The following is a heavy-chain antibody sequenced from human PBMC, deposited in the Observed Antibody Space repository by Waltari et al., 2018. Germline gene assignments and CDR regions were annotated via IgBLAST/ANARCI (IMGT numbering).Heavy chain of an antibody. J-gene: IGHJ4*02. CDR2: VHRNGRT. Sequence: WWSGVRQSPDKGREWIGQVHRNGRTNYNPSLASRAIVSLDSSMNQFSLRILSATAADTAVYYCARDLGRGLFLDSWGQGTLVTVSP. CDR1: W. CDR3: ARDLGRGLFLDS. D-gene: IGHD2-15*01. V-gene: IGHV4-4*02.